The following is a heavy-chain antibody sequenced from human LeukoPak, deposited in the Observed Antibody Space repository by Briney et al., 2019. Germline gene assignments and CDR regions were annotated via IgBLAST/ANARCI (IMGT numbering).Heavy chain of an antibody. Sequence: GGSLRLSCAASGFTFDDYTMHWVRQAPGTGLEWVSVIYSGGSTYYADSVKGRFTISRDNSKNTLYLQMNSLRAEDTAVYYCARSGGMGSYFDYWGQGTLVTVSS. CDR3: ARSGGMGSYFDY. CDR1: GFTFDDYT. CDR2: IYSGGST. V-gene: IGHV3-53*01. J-gene: IGHJ4*02. D-gene: IGHD3-10*01.